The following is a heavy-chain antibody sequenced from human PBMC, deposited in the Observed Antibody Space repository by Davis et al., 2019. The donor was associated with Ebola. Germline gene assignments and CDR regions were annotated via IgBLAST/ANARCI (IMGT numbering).Heavy chain of an antibody. J-gene: IGHJ6*02. CDR2: IYYSGST. Sequence: PSETLSLTCTVSGGSISSYYWSWIRQPPGKGLEWIGYIYYSGSTNYNPSLKSRVTISVDTSKNQFSLKLSSVTAADTAVYYCARDRLGSYGMDVWGQGTTVTVSS. CDR1: GGSISSYY. D-gene: IGHD6-19*01. CDR3: ARDRLGSYGMDV. V-gene: IGHV4-59*01.